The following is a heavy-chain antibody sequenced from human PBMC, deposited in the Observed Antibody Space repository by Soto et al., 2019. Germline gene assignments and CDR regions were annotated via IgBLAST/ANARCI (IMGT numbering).Heavy chain of an antibody. V-gene: IGHV3-21*01. D-gene: IGHD2-15*01. CDR1: GFTFSSCT. J-gene: IGHJ6*02. Sequence: EVHLVESGEGLVRPGGSLRLFCAVSGFTFSSCTMNWVRQAPGKGLEWVSSISPSTSHIYYADSVKGRFTISRDNAKNSLFLQMNSLRAEDTAVSYCSGCSGGACHQNYGMDVWGQGTTVTVSS. CDR3: SGCSGGACHQNYGMDV. CDR2: ISPSTSHI.